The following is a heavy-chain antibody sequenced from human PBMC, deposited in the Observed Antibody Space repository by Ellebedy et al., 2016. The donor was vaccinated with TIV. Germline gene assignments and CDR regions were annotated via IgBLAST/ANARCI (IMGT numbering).Heavy chain of an antibody. CDR2: INPSGGST. V-gene: IGHV1-46*01. Sequence: ASVKVSCKASGYTFTKYYMHWVRQAPGQGLEWMGMINPSGGSTSYAQKFQGRVTMTRDTSTSTVYMELSSLRSEDTAVYYCTCLQLGIADYFDYWGQGALVTVSS. CDR3: TCLQLGIADYFDY. D-gene: IGHD6-13*01. J-gene: IGHJ4*02. CDR1: GYTFTKYY.